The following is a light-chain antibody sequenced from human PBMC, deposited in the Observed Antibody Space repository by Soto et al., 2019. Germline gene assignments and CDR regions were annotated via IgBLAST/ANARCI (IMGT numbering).Light chain of an antibody. CDR3: QRYNNWLQT. Sequence: VLPQFLHTLFVSPEARATLSCRASQTVSSSLGWYQQKPGQPPRLLIYGASTRATGVPARLSGSGSGTEFILTISSLQSEDFAIYYCQRYNNWLQTFGRGTKVDIK. V-gene: IGKV3-15*01. CDR2: GAS. CDR1: QTVSSS. J-gene: IGKJ4*01.